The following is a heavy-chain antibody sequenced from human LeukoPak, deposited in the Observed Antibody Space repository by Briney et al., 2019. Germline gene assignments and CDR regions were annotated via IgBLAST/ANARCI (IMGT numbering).Heavy chain of an antibody. V-gene: IGHV4-59*01. CDR1: GGSINSYY. CDR3: AGDVMSTALDAFDV. CDR2: IYYSGSP. Sequence: KPSETLSLTCTVSGGSINSYYWNWIRQPPGKGPELIGYIYYSGSPTYNPSLKSRVTISVDTSKNQFSLQLSSVTAADTAVYYCAGDVMSTALDAFDVWGQGTMVTVSS. D-gene: IGHD1-1*01. J-gene: IGHJ3*01.